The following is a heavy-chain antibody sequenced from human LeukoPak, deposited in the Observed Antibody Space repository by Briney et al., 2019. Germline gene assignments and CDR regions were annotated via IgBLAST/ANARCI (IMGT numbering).Heavy chain of an antibody. CDR3: ARSTTVVIGGDWFDP. CDR1: GYTFTGYY. J-gene: IGHJ5*02. V-gene: IGHV1-2*02. CDR2: INPNSGGT. D-gene: IGHD4-23*01. Sequence: ASVKVSCKASGYTFTGYYMHWVRQAPGQGLEWMGWINPNSGGTNYAQKFQGRVTMTRDTSISTAYMELSRLRSDDTAVYYCARSTTVVIGGDWFDPWGQGTLVTVSS.